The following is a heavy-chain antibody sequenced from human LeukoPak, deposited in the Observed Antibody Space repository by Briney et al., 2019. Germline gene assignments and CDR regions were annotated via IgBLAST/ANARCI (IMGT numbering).Heavy chain of an antibody. V-gene: IGHV3-30*18. Sequence: PGGSLRLSCAASGFSFSDYDMHWVRQAPGKGLEWVAVISYDGGNKYYVDSVKGRFTISRDNSKNTLYLEMNSLRAEDTAVYYCAKPRWSSFDTMVTPDFWGQGTLVSVSS. CDR1: GFSFSDYD. J-gene: IGHJ4*02. CDR2: ISYDGGNK. D-gene: IGHD4-23*01. CDR3: AKPRWSSFDTMVTPDF.